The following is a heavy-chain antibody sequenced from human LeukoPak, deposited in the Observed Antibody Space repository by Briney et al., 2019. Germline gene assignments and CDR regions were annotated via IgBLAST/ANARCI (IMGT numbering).Heavy chain of an antibody. V-gene: IGHV5-51*01. CDR3: AIINHPDGRVY. Sequence: GESLKISCQGFGYPFTTSWIGWVRTLPGKGLEWTAIIYAGNSDAKDSPSFQGQVSISTDRSISTAYLHWSSLKASDTAIYYCAIINHPDGRVYWGQGTLVTVSS. J-gene: IGHJ4*02. D-gene: IGHD5-24*01. CDR2: IYAGNSDA. CDR1: GYPFTTSW.